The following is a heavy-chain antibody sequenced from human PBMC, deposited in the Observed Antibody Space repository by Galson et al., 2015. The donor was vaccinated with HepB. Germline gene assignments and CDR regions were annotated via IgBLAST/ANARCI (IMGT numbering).Heavy chain of an antibody. Sequence: QSGAEVKKPGESLRISCKGSGYSFTSYWISWVRQMPGKGLEWMGRIDPSDSYTDYSPSFQGHVTISADKSISTAYLQWSSLKASDTAMYYCARLPYSSGWYSGTRQYYYYYYGMDVWGQGTTVTVSS. CDR3: ARLPYSSGWYSGTRQYYYYYYGMDV. J-gene: IGHJ6*02. CDR2: IDPSDSYT. D-gene: IGHD6-19*01. CDR1: GYSFTSYW. V-gene: IGHV5-10-1*01.